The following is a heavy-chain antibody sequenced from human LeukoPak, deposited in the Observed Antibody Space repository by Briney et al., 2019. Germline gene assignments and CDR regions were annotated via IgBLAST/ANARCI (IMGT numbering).Heavy chain of an antibody. CDR2: IYYSGST. V-gene: IGHV4-59*01. CDR1: GGSISSYY. D-gene: IGHD3-10*01. CDR3: ARGLLWSGESEYYFDY. Sequence: SETLSLTCTVSGGSISSYYWSWIRQPPGKGLEWIGYIYYSGSTNYNPSLKSRVTISVDTSKNQFSLKLSSVTAADTAVYYCARGLLWSGESEYYFDYWGQGTLVTVSS. J-gene: IGHJ4*02.